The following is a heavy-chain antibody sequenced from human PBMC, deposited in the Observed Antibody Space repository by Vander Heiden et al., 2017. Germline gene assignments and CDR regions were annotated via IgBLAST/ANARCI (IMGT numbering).Heavy chain of an antibody. Sequence: QVQLVESVGGVVQPGRSLRLHLAASGFPFSTDGRHWVRQAPGKGLEWVEIIWSDGSNNYYADSVKCRLTISRDNSKNTLYMKVKRMSAQDTAVHYCGTGRASNGWFRAYDMRGQGTMVNVSS. CDR2: IWSDGSNN. V-gene: IGHV3-33*01. J-gene: IGHJ3*02. CDR1: GFPFSTDG. CDR3: GTGRASNGWFRAYDM. D-gene: IGHD6-19*01.